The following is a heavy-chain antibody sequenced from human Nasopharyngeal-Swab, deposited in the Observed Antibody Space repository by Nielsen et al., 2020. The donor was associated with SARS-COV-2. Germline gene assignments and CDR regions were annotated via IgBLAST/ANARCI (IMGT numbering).Heavy chain of an antibody. CDR1: GFSFSTFW. J-gene: IGHJ4*02. CDR3: ARDLGGFGGY. V-gene: IGHV3-74*01. Sequence: GESLKLSCAASGFSFSTFWMHWVRQVPGAGLVWVSRINTDGRRTNYAESVKGGFTISIDNVQNMLYLQMNNLRPEDTAVYYCARDLGGFGGYWGQGTLATVSS. CDR2: INTDGRRT. D-gene: IGHD4-23*01.